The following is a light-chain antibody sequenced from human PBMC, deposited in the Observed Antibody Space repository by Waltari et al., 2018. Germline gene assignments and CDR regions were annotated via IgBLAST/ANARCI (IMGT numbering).Light chain of an antibody. CDR2: DDS. CDR3: QVWDSGSDRFYV. Sequence: SYVLTQPPSVSVAPGQTARIPCEGNHIRNKAVHSYQQRPGQAPVLVVYDDSARPSGIPERFSGSNSGNTATLTISRVEAGDEADYYCQVWDSGSDRFYVFGAGTKVTVL. CDR1: HIRNKA. V-gene: IGLV3-21*02. J-gene: IGLJ1*01.